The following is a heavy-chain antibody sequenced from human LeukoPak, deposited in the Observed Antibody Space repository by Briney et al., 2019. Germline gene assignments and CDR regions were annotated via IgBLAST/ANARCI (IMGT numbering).Heavy chain of an antibody. D-gene: IGHD4-17*01. CDR1: GYSIISAYY. Sequence: PSETLSLTCAVSGYSIISAYYWGWIRQPPGKGLEWIGNIYHSGGIYYNPSLKGRVTISVDTSKNHFSLKLYSVTAADTVVYYCASGTVTNRFDPWGQGTLVTVSS. J-gene: IGHJ5*02. V-gene: IGHV4-38-2*01. CDR3: ASGTVTNRFDP. CDR2: IYHSGGI.